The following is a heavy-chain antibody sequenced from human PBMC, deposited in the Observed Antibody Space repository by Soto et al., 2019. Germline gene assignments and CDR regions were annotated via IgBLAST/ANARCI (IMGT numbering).Heavy chain of an antibody. J-gene: IGHJ2*01. V-gene: IGHV4-59*01. CDR2: IYYSGST. CDR3: ARVRDYGDYKGGWYFDL. CDR1: GGSISSYY. Sequence: SETLSLTCTVSGGSISSYYWSWIRQPPGKGLEWIGYIYYSGSTNYNPSLKSRVTISVDTSKNQFSLKLSSVTAADTAVYYCARVRDYGDYKGGWYFDLWGRGTLVTVSS. D-gene: IGHD4-17*01.